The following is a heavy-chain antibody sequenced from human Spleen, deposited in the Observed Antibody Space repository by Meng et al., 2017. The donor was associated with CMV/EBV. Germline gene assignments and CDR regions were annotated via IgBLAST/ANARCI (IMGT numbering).Heavy chain of an antibody. CDR3: ARAHYDVLAGYSDFFDS. V-gene: IGHV1-2*02. D-gene: IGHD3-9*01. Sequence: YVFTGYYLHWIRQAPGQGPEWMGWVNPNNGYTHYAHNFQGRVTMARDTSIVTAYMELSGLRSDDTAVYYCARAHYDVLAGYSDFFDSWGQGTLVTVSS. J-gene: IGHJ4*02. CDR1: YVFTGYY. CDR2: VNPNNGYT.